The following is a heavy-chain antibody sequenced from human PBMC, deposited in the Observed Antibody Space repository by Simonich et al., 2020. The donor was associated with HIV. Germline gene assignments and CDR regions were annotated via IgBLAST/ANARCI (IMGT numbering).Heavy chain of an antibody. D-gene: IGHD2-2*01. CDR1: RGSLSGYY. CDR2: INHSEGT. Sequence: QVQLQQWGAGLLKPSETLSLTCAVYRGSLSGYYWSWIPQPPGKGLAWIGEINHSEGTNYNPALKSRVTISVDTSKNQFSRKLSSVTAADTAVYYCARGFYQRLYYFDYWGQGTLVTVSS. J-gene: IGHJ4*02. V-gene: IGHV4-34*01. CDR3: ARGFYQRLYYFDY.